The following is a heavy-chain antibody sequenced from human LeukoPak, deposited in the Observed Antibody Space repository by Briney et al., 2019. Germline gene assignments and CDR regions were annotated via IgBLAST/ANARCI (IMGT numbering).Heavy chain of an antibody. CDR3: ARGGERGYSYGYLGY. V-gene: IGHV4-4*07. CDR1: GGSISSYY. J-gene: IGHJ4*02. Sequence: PAETLSLTCTVSGGSISSYYWSWIRQPAGKGLEWVGRIYTSGSTNYNPSLKSRVTMSVDTSKHQFSLKLSSVTATDTAVYYCARGGERGYSYGYLGYWGQGTLVTVSS. CDR2: IYTSGST. D-gene: IGHD5-18*01.